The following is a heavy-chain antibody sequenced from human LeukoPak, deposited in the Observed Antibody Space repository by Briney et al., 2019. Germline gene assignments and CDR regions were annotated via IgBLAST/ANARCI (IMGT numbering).Heavy chain of an antibody. CDR1: SGSISSSY. J-gene: IGHJ4*02. Sequence: SETLSLTCTVSSGSISSSYWSWIRQPPGKGLEWIGYMFFTGSTNYNPSLKSRVIISVDTSKNQFFLKLSSLTAADTAVYYCARLSIVGATGYYFDYWGQGTLVTVSS. CDR2: MFFTGST. V-gene: IGHV4-59*08. D-gene: IGHD1-26*01. CDR3: ARLSIVGATGYYFDY.